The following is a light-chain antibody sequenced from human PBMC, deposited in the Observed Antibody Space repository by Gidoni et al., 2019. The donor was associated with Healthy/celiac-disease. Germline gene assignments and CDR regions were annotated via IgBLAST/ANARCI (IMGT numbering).Light chain of an antibody. V-gene: IGKV3-15*01. CDR1: QTVSSN. J-gene: IGKJ1*01. CDR3: QQYNKWTPWT. Sequence: EIVITQSRATLSVSPGERATLSCRASQTVSSNLAWYQQKPGQAPRLLIYDASTRATGIPARFRGSGSGTEFTLTISSLQSEDFAVYYCQQYNKWTPWTFGQGTKVEIK. CDR2: DAS.